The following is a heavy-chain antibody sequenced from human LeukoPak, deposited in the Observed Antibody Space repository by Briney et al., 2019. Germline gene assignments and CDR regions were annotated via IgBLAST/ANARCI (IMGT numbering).Heavy chain of an antibody. CDR1: GFTFSSYA. D-gene: IGHD3-10*02. CDR3: AELGITMIGGV. Sequence: GGSLRLSCAASGFTFSSYAMSWVRQAPGKGLEWVSSINGNAGRTYYADSVKGRFTISRDNSKNTLYLQMNSLRAEDTAVYYCAELGITMIGGVWGKGTTVTISS. CDR2: INGNAGRT. J-gene: IGHJ6*04. V-gene: IGHV3-23*01.